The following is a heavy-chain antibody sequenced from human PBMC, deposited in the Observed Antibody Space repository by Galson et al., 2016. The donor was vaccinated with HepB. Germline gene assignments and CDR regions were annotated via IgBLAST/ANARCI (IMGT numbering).Heavy chain of an antibody. D-gene: IGHD3-22*01. V-gene: IGHV4-61*01. CDR2: IHYSGST. Sequence: ETLSLTCTVSVDSFSSGSFYWNWLRQSPGKTLEWIGYIHYSGSTKYNPSLQSRVSISVDTSNNRFSLRVNSVTAADTAVYYCARGRAGTMMVADDALDIWGQGTMVTVSS. CDR1: VDSFSSGSFY. J-gene: IGHJ3*02. CDR3: ARGRAGTMMVADDALDI.